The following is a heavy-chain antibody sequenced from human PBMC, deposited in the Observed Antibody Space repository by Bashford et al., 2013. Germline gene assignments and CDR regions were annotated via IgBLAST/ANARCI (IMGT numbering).Heavy chain of an antibody. V-gene: IGHV5-51*01. CDR2: IYPGDSDT. J-gene: IGHJ4*02. Sequence: WVRQMPGKGLEWMGIIYPGDSDTRYSPSFQGQVTISADKSISTAYLQWSSLKASDTAMYYCTRAPDIVAPDSWGQGTLVTVSS. CDR3: TRAPDIVAPDS. D-gene: IGHD5-12*01.